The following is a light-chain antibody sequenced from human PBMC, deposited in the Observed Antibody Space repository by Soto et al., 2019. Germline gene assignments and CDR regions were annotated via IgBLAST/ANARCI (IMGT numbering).Light chain of an antibody. CDR1: QSVNSN. V-gene: IGKV3-15*01. Sequence: EVVMTQSPATLSVSPGERATLSCRASQSVNSNLAWYQQKPGQAPRLLIYGASTRATGIPARFSGSGSGIEFTITISSLQSEDFAVYYCQQYNSWGTFGQGTKVEI. J-gene: IGKJ1*01. CDR2: GAS. CDR3: QQYNSWGT.